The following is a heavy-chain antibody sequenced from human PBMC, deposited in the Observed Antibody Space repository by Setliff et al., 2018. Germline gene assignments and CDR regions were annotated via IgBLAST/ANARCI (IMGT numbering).Heavy chain of an antibody. CDR1: GFTFSGYA. D-gene: IGHD4-4*01. V-gene: IGHV3-23*01. Sequence: GSLRLSCAASGFTFSGYAMSWVRQAPGKGLEWVSAISASGAIYYADSVKGRFTVSRDNSKNTLHLQMNSLRAEDTAVYYCAKDTGYYFDYWGQGALVTVSS. J-gene: IGHJ4*02. CDR2: ISASGAI. CDR3: AKDTGYYFDY.